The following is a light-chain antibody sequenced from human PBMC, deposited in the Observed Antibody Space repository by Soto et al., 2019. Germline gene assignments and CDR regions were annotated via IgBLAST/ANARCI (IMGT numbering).Light chain of an antibody. CDR1: QSVSGW. CDR3: EKYETFSGT. V-gene: IGKV1-5*01. Sequence: DIQMTQSPSTLSASVGDTVTVTCRASQSVSGWLAWYQQKPGEAPKLLIYDASALPRGVPSRFSGSGSGTIRTPTSASLLPDALPTHSFEKYETFSGTFGPGTKRDIK. J-gene: IGKJ1*01. CDR2: DAS.